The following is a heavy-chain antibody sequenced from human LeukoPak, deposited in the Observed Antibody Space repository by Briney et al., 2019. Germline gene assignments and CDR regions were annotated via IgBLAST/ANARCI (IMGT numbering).Heavy chain of an antibody. J-gene: IGHJ4*02. CDR3: ATDKDTAMTFDY. CDR2: ISYDGSNK. D-gene: IGHD5-18*01. CDR1: GFTFSSYG. V-gene: IGHV3-30*03. Sequence: GRSLRLSCAASGFTFSSYGMHWVRQAPGKGLEWVGVISYDGSNKYYADSVKGRFTISRDNSKNTLYLQMNSLRAEDTAVYYCATDKDTAMTFDYWGQGTLVTVSS.